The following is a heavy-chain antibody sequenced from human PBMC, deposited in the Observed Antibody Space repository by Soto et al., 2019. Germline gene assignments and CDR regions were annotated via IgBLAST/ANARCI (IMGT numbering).Heavy chain of an antibody. D-gene: IGHD2-2*01. J-gene: IGHJ3*02. CDR1: GFTFSSYW. V-gene: IGHV3-7*01. Sequence: GGSLRLSCAASGFTFSSYWMSWVRQAPGKGLEWVANIKQDGSEKYYVDSVKGRFTISRDNAKNSLYLQMNSLRAEDTAVYYCAREDIVVVPAAKSDAFDIWGQGTMVTVSS. CDR2: IKQDGSEK. CDR3: AREDIVVVPAAKSDAFDI.